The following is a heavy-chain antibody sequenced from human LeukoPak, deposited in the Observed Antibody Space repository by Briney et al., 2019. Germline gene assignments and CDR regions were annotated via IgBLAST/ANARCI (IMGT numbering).Heavy chain of an antibody. CDR1: GFTFSNFG. D-gene: IGHD1-14*01. CDR3: ARDRSIRVDYIDY. J-gene: IGHJ4*02. V-gene: IGHV3-30*03. CDR2: ISYNGSDK. Sequence: GGSLRLSCAGSGFTFSNFGMHWVRQAPGKGLEWVALISYNGSDKYYADSVKGRLTISRDNSKNTLHLQMNSLRAEDTALYFCARDRSIRVDYIDYWGQGNLVTVSS.